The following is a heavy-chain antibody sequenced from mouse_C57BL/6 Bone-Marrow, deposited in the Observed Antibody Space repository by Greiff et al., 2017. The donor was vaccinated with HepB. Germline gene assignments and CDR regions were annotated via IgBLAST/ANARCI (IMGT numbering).Heavy chain of an antibody. CDR3: ARSGPSVLSRFAY. CDR2: IYPGGGYT. D-gene: IGHD1-1*01. CDR1: GYTFTNYW. Sequence: VKLMESGAELVRPGTSVKMSCKASGYTFTNYWIGWAKQRPGHGLEWIGDIYPGGGYTNYNEKFKGKATLTADKSSSTAYMQFSSLTSEDSAIYYCARSGPSVLSRFAYWGQGTLVTVSA. J-gene: IGHJ3*01. V-gene: IGHV1-63*01.